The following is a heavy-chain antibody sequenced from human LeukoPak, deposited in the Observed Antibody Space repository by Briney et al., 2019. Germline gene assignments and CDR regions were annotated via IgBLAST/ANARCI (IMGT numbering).Heavy chain of an antibody. D-gene: IGHD3-22*01. CDR1: GFTFSSYG. CDR3: AKDARHYDSSGYSDF. CDR2: IRYDGSNK. Sequence: GGSLRLSCAASGFTFSSYGMHWVRQAPGKGLEWVAFIRYDGSNKYYADSVKGRFTISRDNSEKTLFLQMNSLRAEDTAFYYCAKDARHYDSSGYSDFWGQGTLVPVSS. V-gene: IGHV3-30*02. J-gene: IGHJ4*02.